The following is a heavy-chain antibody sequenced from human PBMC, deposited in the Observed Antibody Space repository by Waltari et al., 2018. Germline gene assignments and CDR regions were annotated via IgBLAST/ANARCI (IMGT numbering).Heavy chain of an antibody. D-gene: IGHD6-13*01. V-gene: IGHV3-30-3*01. J-gene: IGHJ4*02. Sequence: QVQLVESGGGVVQPGRSLRLSCAASGFTFSSYAMHWVRQAPGKGLEWVAVISYDGSNKYYADSVKGRFTISRDNSKNTLYLQMNSLRAEDTAVYYCARDMSHSSSWPPDYWGQGTLVTVSS. CDR2: ISYDGSNK. CDR1: GFTFSSYA. CDR3: ARDMSHSSSWPPDY.